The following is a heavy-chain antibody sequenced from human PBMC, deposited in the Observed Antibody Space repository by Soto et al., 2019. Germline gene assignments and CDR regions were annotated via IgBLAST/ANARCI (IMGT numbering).Heavy chain of an antibody. CDR1: RGSISSGTNY. Sequence: SETLSLTCTVSRGSISSGTNYWAWIRQPPGKGLEWIANIYYSGSTFYNPSLKSRVTISIDTSKNQFSLTLKSVTAADTAVYYCASGGNWFDPWGQGVLVTVSS. J-gene: IGHJ5*02. D-gene: IGHD3-16*01. CDR2: IYYSGST. V-gene: IGHV4-39*07. CDR3: ASGGNWFDP.